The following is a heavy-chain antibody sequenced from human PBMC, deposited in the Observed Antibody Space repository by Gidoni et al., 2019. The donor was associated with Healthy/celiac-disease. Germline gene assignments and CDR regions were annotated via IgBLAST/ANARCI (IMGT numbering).Heavy chain of an antibody. CDR2: LWYDGGNK. Sequence: GQRVESGGGVGQRGRPGRLPWAVWGCTLSSEGVHWGHQAPGEGRGWVAVLWYDGGNKCYAASLNGRFTISRYTSKNTLYLQMHSLRAEDTAVYYCARALGDYYGSGSYYEPGGYYYYGMDVWGQGTTVTVSS. V-gene: IGHV3-33*01. J-gene: IGHJ6*02. CDR3: ARALGDYYGSGSYYEPGGYYYYGMDV. CDR1: GCTLSSEG. D-gene: IGHD3-10*01.